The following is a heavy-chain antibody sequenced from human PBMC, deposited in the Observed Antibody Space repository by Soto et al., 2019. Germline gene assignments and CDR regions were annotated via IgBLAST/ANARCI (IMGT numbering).Heavy chain of an antibody. CDR1: GYSFTSYW. D-gene: IGHD3-10*01. CDR3: ARSMRITLVRGVLYYYSGMDV. Sequence: HGESLKISCKGSGYSFTSYWIGWVRQMPGKGLEWMGIIYPGDSDTRYSPSFQGQVTISADKSISTAYLQWSSLKASDTAMYYCARSMRITLVRGVLYYYSGMDVWGQGTTVTVSS. V-gene: IGHV5-51*01. J-gene: IGHJ6*02. CDR2: IYPGDSDT.